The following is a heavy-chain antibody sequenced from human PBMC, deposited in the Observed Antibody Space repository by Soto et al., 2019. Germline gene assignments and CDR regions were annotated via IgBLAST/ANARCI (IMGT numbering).Heavy chain of an antibody. CDR2: IIPILGTA. D-gene: IGHD2-21*01. CDR3: ARGGGGLLVMTSDWYLDL. Sequence: QVQLVQSGAEVKKPGSSVKVSCKASGGTFTTDTFSWVRQAPGHGLEWLGRIIPILGTAKYAQKFQGRVTITADKDTGTGYMELSSLRSDDTAVYYCARGGGGLLVMTSDWYLDLWGRGTLVTVSS. J-gene: IGHJ2*01. V-gene: IGHV1-69*08. CDR1: GGTFTTDT.